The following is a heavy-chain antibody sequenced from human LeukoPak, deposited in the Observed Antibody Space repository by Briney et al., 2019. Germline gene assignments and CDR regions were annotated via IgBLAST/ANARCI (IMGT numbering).Heavy chain of an antibody. CDR3: ASRGTGVTFDY. D-gene: IGHD3/OR15-3a*01. Sequence: PSETLSLTCAVYGGSFSGYYWSWLRQPPGKGLEWIGEINHSGSTNYNPSLKSRVTISVDTSKNQFSLKLSSVTAADTAVYYCASRGTGVTFDYWGQGTLVTVSS. CDR1: GGSFSGYY. V-gene: IGHV4-34*01. CDR2: INHSGST. J-gene: IGHJ4*02.